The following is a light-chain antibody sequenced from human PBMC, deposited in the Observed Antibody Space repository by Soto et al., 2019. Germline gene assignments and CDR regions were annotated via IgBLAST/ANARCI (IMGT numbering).Light chain of an antibody. V-gene: IGKV1-5*03. CDR1: QSISTW. CDR3: QQYNSYSRT. CDR2: RAS. Sequence: DIQMTHSPSTLSASVGDRVAITCRASQSISTWLAWYQQKPGKAPNLLIYRASYLESGVPSRFSGSGSGTEFTLTISSLQPDDFATYYCQQYNSYSRTFGQGTKADIK. J-gene: IGKJ1*01.